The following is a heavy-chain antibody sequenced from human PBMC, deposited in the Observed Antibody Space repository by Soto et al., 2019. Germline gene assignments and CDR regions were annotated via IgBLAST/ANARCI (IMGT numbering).Heavy chain of an antibody. CDR1: GYTFTNYY. Sequence: ASVKVSCKASGYTFTNYYIYWVRQAPGQGLEWMGWIYPTSGDTNYAQKFQGRVTMTRYTSISTAYMELSSLRSDDTAVYYCATGRDRGSSESSFDYWGQGTLVTVSS. V-gene: IGHV1-2*02. D-gene: IGHD6-6*01. J-gene: IGHJ4*02. CDR2: IYPTSGDT. CDR3: ATGRDRGSSESSFDY.